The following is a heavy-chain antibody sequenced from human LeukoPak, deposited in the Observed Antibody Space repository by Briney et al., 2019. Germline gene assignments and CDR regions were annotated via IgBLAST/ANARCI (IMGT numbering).Heavy chain of an antibody. D-gene: IGHD4-23*01. CDR3: AGDGGNEAFDY. J-gene: IGHJ4*02. CDR2: IYYSGSP. V-gene: IGHV4-59*01. CDR1: GGSISSSY. Sequence: PSETLSLTCTVSGGSISSSYWSWIRHPPGKGLEWIGYIYYSGSPNYNPSLKSRVTISVDTSKNQFSLKLTSVTAADTAVYYCAGDGGNEAFDYWGQGNLVTVSS.